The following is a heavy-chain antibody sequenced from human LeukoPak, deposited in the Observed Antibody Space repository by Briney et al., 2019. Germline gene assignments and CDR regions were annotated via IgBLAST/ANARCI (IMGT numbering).Heavy chain of an antibody. V-gene: IGHV1-18*01. J-gene: IGHJ5*02. D-gene: IGHD2-8*01. CDR3: AVVLMVYATRSGWFDP. CDR2: ISAYNGNT. CDR1: GGTFSSYA. Sequence: ASVKVSCKASGGTFSSYAISWVRQAPGQGLEWMGWISAYNGNTNYAQKLQGRVTMTTDTSTSTAYMELRSLRSDDTAVYYCAVVLMVYATRSGWFDPWGQGTLVTVSS.